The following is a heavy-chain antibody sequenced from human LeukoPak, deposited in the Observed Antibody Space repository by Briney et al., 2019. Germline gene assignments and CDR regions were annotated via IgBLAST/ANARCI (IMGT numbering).Heavy chain of an antibody. CDR2: TYYRSTWYN. CDR1: GDSVSSNSVT. Sequence: SQTLSLTCAISGDSVSSNSVTWNWIRQSPSRDLEWLVRTYYRSTWYNDYAVSVRGRITVNPDTSKNQFSLHLNSVTPEDTAVYYCARRLTQYDCFDPWGQGILVTVSS. V-gene: IGHV6-1*01. J-gene: IGHJ5*02. CDR3: ARRLTQYDCFDP. D-gene: IGHD2-2*01.